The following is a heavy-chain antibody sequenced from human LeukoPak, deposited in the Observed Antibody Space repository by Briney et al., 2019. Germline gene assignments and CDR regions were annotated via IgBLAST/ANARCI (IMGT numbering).Heavy chain of an antibody. CDR2: ISSSSSYI. CDR3: ARGGGYGGNSGGY. D-gene: IGHD4-23*01. Sequence: GGSLRLSCAASGFTFSSYSMNWVRQAPGKGLEWVSSISSSSSYIYYADSVKGRFTISRDNAKNSLYLQMNSLRAEDTAVYYCARGGGYGGNSGGYWGQGTLVTVSS. V-gene: IGHV3-21*01. J-gene: IGHJ4*02. CDR1: GFTFSSYS.